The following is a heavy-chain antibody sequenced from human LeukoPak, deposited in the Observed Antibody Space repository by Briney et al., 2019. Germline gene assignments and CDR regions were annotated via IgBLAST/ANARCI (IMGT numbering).Heavy chain of an antibody. CDR1: GFTFSSYW. J-gene: IGHJ4*02. CDR3: ARGEMVQVY. D-gene: IGHD5-24*01. Sequence: GGSLRLSCVASGFTFSSYWMHWVRQAPGKGLVWVSRINTDGSTKSYADSVKGRFTISRDNAKNTLYLQMNSLRADDTAVYYCARGEMVQVYWGQGTLVTVSS. V-gene: IGHV3-74*01. CDR2: INTDGSTK.